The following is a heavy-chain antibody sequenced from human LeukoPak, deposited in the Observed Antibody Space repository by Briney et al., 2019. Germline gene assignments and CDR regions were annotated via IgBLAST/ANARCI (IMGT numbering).Heavy chain of an antibody. CDR3: ARVRDGYNDAYDI. CDR1: GYTFTGYY. Sequence: ASVKVSCKASGYTFTGYYIHWVRQAPGQGLEWMGWINPNSGNIKYGQKFQGRVTMTRDTSISTAYMELSRLTSDDTAVYYCARVRDGYNDAYDIWGQGTMVTVSS. V-gene: IGHV1-2*02. CDR2: INPNSGNI. J-gene: IGHJ3*02. D-gene: IGHD5-24*01.